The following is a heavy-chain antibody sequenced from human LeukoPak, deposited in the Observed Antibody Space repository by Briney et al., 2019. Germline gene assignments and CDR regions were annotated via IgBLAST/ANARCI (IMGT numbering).Heavy chain of an antibody. Sequence: SETLSLTCTVSGGAIDNYYWSWIRQPPGKGLEWIAYVYYSGTINYNPSLESRVTISVDTSKNQFSLRLTSVAAADTAVYYCARHGTAAGPFQLWGQGTLDTVSS. CDR3: ARHGTAAGPFQL. CDR1: GGAIDNYY. V-gene: IGHV4-59*08. J-gene: IGHJ1*01. CDR2: VYYSGTI. D-gene: IGHD2-21*02.